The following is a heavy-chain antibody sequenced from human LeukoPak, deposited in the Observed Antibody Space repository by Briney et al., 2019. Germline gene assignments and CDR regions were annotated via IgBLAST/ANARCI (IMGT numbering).Heavy chain of an antibody. CDR3: VRNGGSLDY. Sequence: PGGSLRLSCAASGFTLSGHWMSWVRQAPGKGPEWVANINPEGSANKSIDSVKGQFSISRDNAKNSLTLQMNSLRDEDTAVYYCVRNGGSLDYWGQGTLVTVSS. D-gene: IGHD3-10*01. J-gene: IGHJ4*02. CDR1: GFTLSGHW. V-gene: IGHV3-7*01. CDR2: INPEGSAN.